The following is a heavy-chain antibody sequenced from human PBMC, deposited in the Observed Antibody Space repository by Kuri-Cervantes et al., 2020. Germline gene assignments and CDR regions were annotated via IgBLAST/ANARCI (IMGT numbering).Heavy chain of an antibody. J-gene: IGHJ4*02. CDR2: INPNSGGT. D-gene: IGHD3-3*02. V-gene: IGHV1-2*04. CDR1: GYTFTGYY. CDR3: ASSPRIFGVVTNADLYYFDY. Sequence: ASVKVSCKASGYTFTGYYMHWVRQAPGQGLEWMGWINPNSGGTNYAQKFQGWVTMTRDTSISTAYMELSRLRSDDTAVYYCASSPRIFGVVTNADLYYFDYWGQGTLVTVSS.